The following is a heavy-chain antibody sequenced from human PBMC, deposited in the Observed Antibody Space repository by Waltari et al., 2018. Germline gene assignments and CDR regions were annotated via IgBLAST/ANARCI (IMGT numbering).Heavy chain of an antibody. CDR3: ARAHSWELPLYYYYGMDV. CDR1: GGSIRSGSYY. D-gene: IGHD1-26*01. V-gene: IGHV4-61*09. CDR2: IYPSGST. J-gene: IGHJ6*02. Sequence: QVQLQESGPGLVKPSQTLSLTCTVSGGSIRSGSYYWSWNRQPAGKGLEWIGYIYPSGSTNYTPPLNSRVTISVDTSKNQFSLKLSSVTAADTAVYYCARAHSWELPLYYYYGMDVWGQGTTVTVSS.